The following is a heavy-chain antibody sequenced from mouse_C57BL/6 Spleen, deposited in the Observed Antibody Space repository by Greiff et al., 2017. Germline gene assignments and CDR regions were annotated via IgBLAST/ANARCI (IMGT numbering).Heavy chain of an antibody. CDR3: VRQGLRRAMDY. Sequence: GGGLVQPKGSLKLSCAASGFSFNTYAMNWVRQAPGKGLEWVARIRSKSNNYATYYADSVKDRFTISRDDSESMLYLQMNNLKTEDTAMYYCVRQGLRRAMDYWGQGTSVTVSA. V-gene: IGHV10-1*01. D-gene: IGHD2-2*01. CDR2: IRSKSNNYAT. J-gene: IGHJ4*01. CDR1: GFSFNTYA.